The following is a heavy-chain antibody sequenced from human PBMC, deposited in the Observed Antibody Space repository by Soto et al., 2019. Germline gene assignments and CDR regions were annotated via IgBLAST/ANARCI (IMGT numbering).Heavy chain of an antibody. CDR1: GGSISTNY. D-gene: IGHD3-22*01. V-gene: IGHV4-59*01. CDR3: ARGDSHSSGYLIVGVLAQ. J-gene: IGHJ4*02. Sequence: SETLSLTCTVSGGSISTNYWSWIRQPPGKGLEWIGYIYNSGSSNYNPSLKSRVTISVDTSKNHFSLQLASVTAADTAVYYCARGDSHSSGYLIVGVLAQWGQGTLVRVS. CDR2: IYNSGSS.